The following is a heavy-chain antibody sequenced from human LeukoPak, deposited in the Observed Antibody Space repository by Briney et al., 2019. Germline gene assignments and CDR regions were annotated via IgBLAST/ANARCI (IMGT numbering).Heavy chain of an antibody. J-gene: IGHJ4*02. V-gene: IGHV4-34*01. D-gene: IGHD6-6*01. CDR1: GGSFSGYY. CDR3: ARYGYSSSSSSLDY. CDR2: INHSGST. Sequence: SETLSLTCAVYGGSFSGYYWSWIRQPPGKGLEWIGEINHSGSTNYNPSLKSRVTISVDTSKNQFSLKLSSVTAADTAVYYCARYGYSSSSSSLDYWGQGTLVTVSS.